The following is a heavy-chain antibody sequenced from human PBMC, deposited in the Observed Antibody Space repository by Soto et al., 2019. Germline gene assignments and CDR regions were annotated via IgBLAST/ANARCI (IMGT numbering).Heavy chain of an antibody. D-gene: IGHD6-19*01. CDR2: IYSSGST. J-gene: IGHJ4*02. CDR3: ARVAMAGTKIDY. V-gene: IGHV4-39*01. Sequence: QLQLQESGPGLVKPSETLSLTCTVSGGSISSSSYYWGWIRQPPGKGLEWIGSIYSSGSTYYNPSLKSRATIAVDTPKNQFSLKLSSVTAADTAVYYCARVAMAGTKIDYWGQGTLVTVSS. CDR1: GGSISSSSYY.